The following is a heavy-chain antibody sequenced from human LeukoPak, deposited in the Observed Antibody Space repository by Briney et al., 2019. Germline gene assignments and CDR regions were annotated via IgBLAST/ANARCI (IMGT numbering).Heavy chain of an antibody. D-gene: IGHD5/OR15-5a*01. CDR2: ISGSGGST. J-gene: IGHJ6*03. V-gene: IGHV3-23*01. CDR1: GFTFSNYV. Sequence: GGSLRLSCAASGFTFSNYVMSWVRQAPGKGLEWVSAISGSGGSTYYADSVKGRFTVSRDNSNNTLYLQMNSLRAEDTAVYYCAKDQGLPGYYYYMGVWGKGTTVTVSS. CDR3: AKDQGLPGYYYYMGV.